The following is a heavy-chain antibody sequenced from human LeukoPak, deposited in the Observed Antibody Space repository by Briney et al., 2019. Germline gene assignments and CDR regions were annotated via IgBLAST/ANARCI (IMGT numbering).Heavy chain of an antibody. Sequence: GGSLRLSCAASGFTFSSYGMHWVRQAPGKGLEGVAFIRYDGSNKYYADSVKGRFTISRDNSKNTLYLQMNSLRAEDTAVYYCAKDQKWFGESYYFDYWGQGTLVTVSS. CDR2: IRYDGSNK. J-gene: IGHJ4*02. V-gene: IGHV3-30*02. CDR1: GFTFSSYG. CDR3: AKDQKWFGESYYFDY. D-gene: IGHD3-10*01.